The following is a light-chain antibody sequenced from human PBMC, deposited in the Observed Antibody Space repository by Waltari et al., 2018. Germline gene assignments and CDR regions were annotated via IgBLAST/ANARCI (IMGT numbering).Light chain of an antibody. CDR2: DVN. CDR1: SSDVGGYNY. Sequence: QSALTQPRSVSGSPGQSVTISCTGTSSDVGGYNYVSWYQQHPGKAPKHMIYDVNNLPSGVPDRFSGSKSGHTASLTISGLQAEDEADFYCCSYAGSYILVFGGGTKLTVL. CDR3: CSYAGSYILV. J-gene: IGLJ2*01. V-gene: IGLV2-11*01.